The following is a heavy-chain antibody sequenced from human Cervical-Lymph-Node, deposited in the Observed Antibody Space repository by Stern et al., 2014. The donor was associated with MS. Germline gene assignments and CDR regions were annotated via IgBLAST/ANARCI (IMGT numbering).Heavy chain of an antibody. CDR2: ISGSGSSI. CDR1: GFTFNKYA. CDR3: AKQYFDSSGYSYYYGMDV. J-gene: IGHJ6*02. D-gene: IGHD3-22*01. V-gene: IGHV3-23*04. Sequence: EVHLVESGGDLVQPGGSLRLSCAASGFTFNKYAINWVRQAPGKGLECGSTISGSGSSIYYADSVKGRFTISRDNSENTLYLQMHSLRAEDTAIYYCAKQYFDSSGYSYYYGMDVWGQGTTVTVSS.